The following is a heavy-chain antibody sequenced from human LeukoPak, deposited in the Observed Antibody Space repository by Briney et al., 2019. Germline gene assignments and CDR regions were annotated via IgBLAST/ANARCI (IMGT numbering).Heavy chain of an antibody. J-gene: IGHJ4*02. V-gene: IGHV1-18*01. D-gene: IGHD5-12*01. CDR3: ARTDVDIVATIPFDY. CDR1: GYTFTSYG. Sequence: ASVKVSCKASGYTFTSYGISRVRQAPGQGLEWMGWISAYNGNTNYAQKLQGRVTMTTDTSTSTAYMELRSLRSDDTAVYYCARTDVDIVATIPFDYWGQGTLVTVSS. CDR2: ISAYNGNT.